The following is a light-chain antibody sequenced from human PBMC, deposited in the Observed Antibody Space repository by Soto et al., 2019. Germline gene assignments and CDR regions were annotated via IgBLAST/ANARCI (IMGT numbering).Light chain of an antibody. CDR2: AAT. J-gene: IGKJ1*01. Sequence: DVQMTQSPSSLSASVGDRVIITCLASQGISNYLVWYQHKPGNAPKVLIYAATTLQSGVPSRFSGSGSGTDFILTISSLQPEDVATYYCQKYNSAPWTFGQGTKVDIK. V-gene: IGKV1-27*01. CDR3: QKYNSAPWT. CDR1: QGISNY.